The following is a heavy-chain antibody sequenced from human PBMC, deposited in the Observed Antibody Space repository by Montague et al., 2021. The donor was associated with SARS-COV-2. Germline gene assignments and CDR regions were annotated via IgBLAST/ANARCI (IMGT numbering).Heavy chain of an antibody. CDR1: GGPFDESYY. V-gene: IGHV4-34*01. Sequence: SETLSLTCAVSGGPFDESYYWTWLRQTPGKTLEWIAEINHRRTAKYNSSLTNRVAISVDTSKREIYLNLTSVTDADTATYYCARAGLAAFDFWGQGSLV. CDR3: ARAGLAAFDF. D-gene: IGHD6-19*01. J-gene: IGHJ4*02. CDR2: INHRRTA.